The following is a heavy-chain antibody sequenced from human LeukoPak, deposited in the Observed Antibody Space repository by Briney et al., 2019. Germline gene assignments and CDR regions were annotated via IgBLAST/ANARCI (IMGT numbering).Heavy chain of an antibody. Sequence: ASVKVSCKASGYTFTSYDINWVRQATGQGLEWMGWMNPNSGNTGYAQKFQGRVTMTRNTSISTAYMELSSLRSEDTAVYYCARGRGSSWYSDYWGQGTLATVSS. V-gene: IGHV1-8*01. CDR3: ARGRGSSWYSDY. D-gene: IGHD6-13*01. J-gene: IGHJ4*02. CDR1: GYTFTSYD. CDR2: MNPNSGNT.